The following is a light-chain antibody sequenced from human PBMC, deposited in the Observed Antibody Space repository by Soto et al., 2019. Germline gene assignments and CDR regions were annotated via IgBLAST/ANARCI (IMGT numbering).Light chain of an antibody. Sequence: EIVMTQSPATLSVSPGERATLSCRASQSVGSHLAWYQQRPGQSPRLLIYGASYRATGIPARFSGSGSGTDFTLTISSLQSEDFAAYYCQQYDNWPPFTFGPGTKVDIK. CDR1: QSVGSH. J-gene: IGKJ3*01. CDR2: GAS. V-gene: IGKV3-15*01. CDR3: QQYDNWPPFT.